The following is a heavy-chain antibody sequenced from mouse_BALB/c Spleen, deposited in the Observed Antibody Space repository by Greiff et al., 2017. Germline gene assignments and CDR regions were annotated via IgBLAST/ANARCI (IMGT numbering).Heavy chain of an antibody. CDR3: TRSYYRYEAWFAY. Sequence: EVQLQQSGGGLVQPGGSMKLSCVASGFTFSNYWMNWVRQSPEKGLEWVAEIRLKSNNYATHYAESVKGRFTISRDDSKSSVYLQMNNLRAEDTGIYYCTRSYYRYEAWFAYWGQGTLVTVSA. D-gene: IGHD2-14*01. CDR1: GFTFSNYW. V-gene: IGHV6-6*02. CDR2: IRLKSNNYAT. J-gene: IGHJ3*01.